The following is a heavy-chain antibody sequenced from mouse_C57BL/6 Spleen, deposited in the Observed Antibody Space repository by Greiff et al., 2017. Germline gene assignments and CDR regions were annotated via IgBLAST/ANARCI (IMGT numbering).Heavy chain of an antibody. CDR3: ARRLTDYVDY. J-gene: IGHJ2*01. Sequence: EVQLVESGGGLVKPGGSLKISCAASGFTFSDYGMHWVRQAPEKGLEWVAYISSGSSTIYYADNVKGRFTISRDTAKNTRFLQMTSLRAEDTAMYYGARRLTDYVDYWGQGTTLTVSS. D-gene: IGHD4-1*01. CDR2: ISSGSSTI. CDR1: GFTFSDYG. V-gene: IGHV5-17*01.